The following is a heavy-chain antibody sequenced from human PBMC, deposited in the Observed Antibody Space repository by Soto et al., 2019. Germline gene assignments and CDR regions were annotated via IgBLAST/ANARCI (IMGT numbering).Heavy chain of an antibody. CDR1: GGTFNTYT. CDR2: IMPLYAKP. J-gene: IGHJ6*02. Sequence: QVQLVQSGAEVKKPGSSVKVSCKASGGTFNTYTISWVRQVPGQGLEWMGGIMPLYAKPTYAQPFLGRLTIDAEEHTSTVYMELSSLRSEDTALYYCASLNNWSSGDGRIDVWGRGTAVSVSS. CDR3: ASLNNWSSGDGRIDV. D-gene: IGHD1-26*01. V-gene: IGHV1-69*01.